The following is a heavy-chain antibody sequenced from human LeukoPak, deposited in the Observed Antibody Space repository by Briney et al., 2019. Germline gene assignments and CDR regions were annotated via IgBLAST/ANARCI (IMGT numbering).Heavy chain of an antibody. CDR3: ARGGLPRDSSGPDDAFDI. V-gene: IGHV4-4*02. D-gene: IGHD3-22*01. Sequence: SGTLSLTCAVSGDSISSSYWWSWVRQPPGKGLEWIGEIYHSGSTNYNPSLKSRVTISVDKSNNHFSLTLNSVTAADTAVYYCARGGLPRDSSGPDDAFDIWGQGTMVTVSS. J-gene: IGHJ3*02. CDR2: IYHSGST. CDR1: GDSISSSYW.